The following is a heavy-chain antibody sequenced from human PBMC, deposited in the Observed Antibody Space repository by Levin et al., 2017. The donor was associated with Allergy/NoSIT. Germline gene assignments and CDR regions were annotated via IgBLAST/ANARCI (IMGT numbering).Heavy chain of an antibody. Sequence: SETLSLTCAVSGGSISSSNWWSWVRQPPGKGLEWIGEIYHSGSTNYNPSLKSRVTISVDKSKNQFSLKLSSVTAADTAVYYCARFGLPDYYGSGSYYNGPQGYYYYYMDVWGKGTTVTVSS. CDR2: IYHSGST. CDR3: ARFGLPDYYGSGSYYNGPQGYYYYYMDV. D-gene: IGHD3-10*01. J-gene: IGHJ6*03. V-gene: IGHV4-4*02. CDR1: GGSISSSNW.